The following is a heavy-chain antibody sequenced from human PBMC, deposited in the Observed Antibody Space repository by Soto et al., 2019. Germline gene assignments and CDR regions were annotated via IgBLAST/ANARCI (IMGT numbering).Heavy chain of an antibody. V-gene: IGHV1-69*01. D-gene: IGHD6-13*01. Sequence: QVQLVQSGAEVKKPGSSVKVSCKASGGTFSSYAISWVRQAPGQGLEWMGGIIPIFGTANYAQKFQGRVTITADEATSTGCRELSSLRSEDTAVCYSARGGSSTGGADYWGQGTLVTVSS. J-gene: IGHJ4*02. CDR1: GGTFSSYA. CDR3: ARGGSSTGGADY. CDR2: IIPIFGTA.